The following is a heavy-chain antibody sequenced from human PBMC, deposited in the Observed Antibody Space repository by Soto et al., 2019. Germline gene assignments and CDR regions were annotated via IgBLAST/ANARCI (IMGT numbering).Heavy chain of an antibody. CDR2: IRPNDGHT. CDR1: GYTFTSYG. CDR3: AIIGSGDYSDFDY. J-gene: IGHJ4*02. D-gene: IGHD4-4*01. Sequence: SVKVSCKGLGYTFTSYGISWVRQAPGQGLEWMGWIRPNDGHTNYAQKIQDRVTMTRDTYTNTVYMDLRSLVSDDTAVYYCAIIGSGDYSDFDYWGQGNLVTVS. V-gene: IGHV1-18*01.